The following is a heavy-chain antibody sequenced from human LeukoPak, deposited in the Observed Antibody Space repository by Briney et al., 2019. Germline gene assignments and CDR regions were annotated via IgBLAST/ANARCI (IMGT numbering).Heavy chain of an antibody. CDR3: ATDPDSSGYYYPIFDY. Sequence: GGSLRLSCAASGFTFSSYAMHWVRQAPGKGLVWVAIISYDGSNKYYADSVKGRFTISRDNSKNTLYLQINTLRAEDTAVYYCATDPDSSGYYYPIFDYWGQGTLVTVSS. V-gene: IGHV3-30-3*01. CDR1: GFTFSSYA. CDR2: ISYDGSNK. D-gene: IGHD3-22*01. J-gene: IGHJ4*02.